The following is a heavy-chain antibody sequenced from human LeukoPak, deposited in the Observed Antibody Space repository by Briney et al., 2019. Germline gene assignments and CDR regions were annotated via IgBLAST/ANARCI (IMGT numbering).Heavy chain of an antibody. CDR3: ARDARSHCGTDACYGPYFDY. V-gene: IGHV3-48*01. Sequence: GGSLRLSCAASGFTFSNYDMNWVRQAPGKGLEWVSYISSDASAIYYADSVKGRFTISRDNARNSLYLQMNDLRAEDTGVYFCARDARSHCGTDACYGPYFDYWGQGSLVTVSS. CDR2: ISSDASAI. J-gene: IGHJ4*02. D-gene: IGHD2-2*01. CDR1: GFTFSNYD.